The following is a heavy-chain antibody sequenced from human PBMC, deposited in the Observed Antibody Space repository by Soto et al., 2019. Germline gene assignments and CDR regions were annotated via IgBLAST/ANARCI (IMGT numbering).Heavy chain of an antibody. Sequence: SVKGSCKASGYTFSSYAMHWVRQAPGQRLEWMGWINAGYGNTKSSQKFQDRVTISRDTSASTAYMELTSLRSEDTAVYYCARDTGDGTFDFWGQGTLVTVSS. CDR2: INAGYGNT. J-gene: IGHJ4*02. CDR1: GYTFSSYA. V-gene: IGHV1-3*01. D-gene: IGHD7-27*01. CDR3: ARDTGDGTFDF.